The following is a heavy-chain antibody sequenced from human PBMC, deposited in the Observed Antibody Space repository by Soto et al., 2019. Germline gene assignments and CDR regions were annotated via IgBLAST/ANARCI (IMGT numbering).Heavy chain of an antibody. Sequence: QVQLVESGGGVVQPGRSLRLSCAASGFTFSAYTMHWVRQPPGKGLEWVAVISYDGNNERYTDPVKGRFTISTDNSQSTLYLQMNSLKSEDTAVYYCARDGYSGSSDGFDIWGQGTMVTVSS. CDR1: GFTFSAYT. CDR3: ARDGYSGSSDGFDI. D-gene: IGHD1-26*01. J-gene: IGHJ3*02. V-gene: IGHV3-30-3*01. CDR2: ISYDGNNE.